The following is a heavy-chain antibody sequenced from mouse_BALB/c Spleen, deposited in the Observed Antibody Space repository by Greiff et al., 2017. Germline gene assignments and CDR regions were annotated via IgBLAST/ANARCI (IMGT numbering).Heavy chain of an antibody. CDR2: IYPGNSDT. J-gene: IGHJ3*01. D-gene: IGHD2-1*01. CDR3: TREDGNYETY. V-gene: IGHV1-5*01. Sequence: EVKLVESGTVLARPGASVKMSCKASGYSFTSYWMHWVKQRPGQGLEWIGAIYPGNSDTSYNQKFKGKAKLTAVTSASTAYMELSSLTNEDSAVYYCTREDGNYETYWGQGTLVTVSA. CDR1: GYSFTSYW.